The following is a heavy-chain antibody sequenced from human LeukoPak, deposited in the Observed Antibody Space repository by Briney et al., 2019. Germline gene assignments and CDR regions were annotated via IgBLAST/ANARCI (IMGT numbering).Heavy chain of an antibody. Sequence: GGSLRLSCAASGFTFSSYGMHWVRQAPGKGLEWVAVISYDGSNKYYADSVKGRFTISRDNSKNTLYLQMNSLRAEDTAVYYCAKDGGGSLEWLPPMDVWGQGTTVTVSS. CDR2: ISYDGSNK. CDR3: AKDGGGSLEWLPPMDV. V-gene: IGHV3-30*18. D-gene: IGHD3-3*01. J-gene: IGHJ6*02. CDR1: GFTFSSYG.